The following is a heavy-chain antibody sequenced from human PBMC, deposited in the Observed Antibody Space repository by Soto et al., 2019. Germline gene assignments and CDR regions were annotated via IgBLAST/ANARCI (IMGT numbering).Heavy chain of an antibody. Sequence: GGSLRLSCAASGFTFSDYYMSWIRQAPGKGLEWVSYISSSSGYTNYADSVKGRFTISRDNAKNSLYLQMNSLRAEDTAVYYCATGQYYYDSSGYYYSWGQGTLVTVSS. CDR2: ISSSSGYT. J-gene: IGHJ4*02. CDR3: ATGQYYYDSSGYYYS. V-gene: IGHV3-11*03. CDR1: GFTFSDYY. D-gene: IGHD3-22*01.